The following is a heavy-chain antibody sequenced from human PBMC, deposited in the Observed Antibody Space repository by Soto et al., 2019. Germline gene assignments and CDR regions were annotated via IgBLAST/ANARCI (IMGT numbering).Heavy chain of an antibody. Sequence: PGGSLRLSCAASGLTFGLSFMIWMRQRPGKGLEWVSFISHNSDYTNYADSVKGRFTISRDNAKNSLYLQMNSLRAEDTAVYYCARGGYCSSTSCYWRPYYYYYGMDVWGQGTTVTVSS. V-gene: IGHV3-11*06. J-gene: IGHJ6*02. CDR3: ARGGYCSSTSCYWRPYYYYYGMDV. CDR1: GLTFGLSF. D-gene: IGHD2-2*01. CDR2: ISHNSDYT.